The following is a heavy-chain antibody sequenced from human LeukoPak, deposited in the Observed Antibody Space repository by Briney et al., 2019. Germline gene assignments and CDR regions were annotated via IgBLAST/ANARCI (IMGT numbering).Heavy chain of an antibody. CDR3: ARWDLLRGAFDV. J-gene: IGHJ3*01. V-gene: IGHV3-9*01. CDR2: ITWNSARI. D-gene: IGHD1-26*01. Sequence: GGSLTHSCAASGFTFDDYARHWVRHAPGEGPEWVPRITWNSARIGYADCVKGRFTISRDNAKNSLYLQMNSLGPEDTAFYYCARWDLLRGAFDVWGQGTMVTFSS. CDR1: GFTFDDYA.